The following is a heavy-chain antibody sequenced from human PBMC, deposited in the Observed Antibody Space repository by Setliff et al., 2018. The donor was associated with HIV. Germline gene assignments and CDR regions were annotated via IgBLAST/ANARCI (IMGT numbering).Heavy chain of an antibody. CDR2: ISTYNGNT. Sequence: ASVKVSCKAAGYTFTSYGIIWVRQAPGQGLEWMGWISTYNGNTNYAQKPQGRVTMTTDTSTTTAYMELRSLKSDDTAVYYCARYDFWSGHRYYYMDVWGKGTTVTVSS. D-gene: IGHD3-3*01. J-gene: IGHJ6*03. CDR1: GYTFTSYG. CDR3: ARYDFWSGHRYYYMDV. V-gene: IGHV1-18*01.